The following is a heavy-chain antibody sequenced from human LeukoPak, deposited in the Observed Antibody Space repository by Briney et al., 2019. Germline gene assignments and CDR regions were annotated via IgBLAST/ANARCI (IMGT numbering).Heavy chain of an antibody. V-gene: IGHV3-11*01. J-gene: IGHJ4*02. CDR2: ISRDSTII. CDR1: GFTFRNHY. D-gene: IGHD3-16*01. CDR3: ARDQFAYVWGD. Sequence: GGSLRLSCVASGFTFRNHYLTWVRQAPGQGLEWLSYISRDSTIIKYSDSVKGRFTISRDNAKNSLYLQMNSLRVEDTAIYYCARDQFAYVWGDWGQGTQVTVST.